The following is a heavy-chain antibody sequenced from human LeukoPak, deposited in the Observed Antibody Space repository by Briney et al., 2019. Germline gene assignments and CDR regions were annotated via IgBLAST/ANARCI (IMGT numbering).Heavy chain of an antibody. D-gene: IGHD6-19*01. CDR3: ALQWLLQGAFDI. CDR2: ISGRDGTT. Sequence: GVSLRLSCAASGFTFSSYAMSWVRQAPGKGLEWVSGISGRDGTTYNEDSVKGRFTISRDNSKNTLYLQMNSLRAEDTAVYYCALQWLLQGAFDIWGQGTMVTVSS. CDR1: GFTFSSYA. V-gene: IGHV3-23*01. J-gene: IGHJ3*02.